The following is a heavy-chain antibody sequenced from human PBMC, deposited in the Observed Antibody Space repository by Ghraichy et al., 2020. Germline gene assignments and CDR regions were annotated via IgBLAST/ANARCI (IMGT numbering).Heavy chain of an antibody. CDR2: INHSGST. D-gene: IGHD2-15*01. V-gene: IGHV4-34*01. CDR3: ARGGVGAAATSGADV. CDR1: GGSFSGYY. Sequence: SETLSLTCAVYGGSFSGYYWSWIRQPPGKGLEWIGEINHSGSTNYNPSLKSRVTILVDTSKNQFSLKLSSVTAADTAVYYCARGGVGAAATSGADVWGKGTTVTVSS. J-gene: IGHJ6*04.